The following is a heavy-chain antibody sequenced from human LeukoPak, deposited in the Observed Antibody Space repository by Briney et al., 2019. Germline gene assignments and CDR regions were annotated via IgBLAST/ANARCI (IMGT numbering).Heavy chain of an antibody. CDR1: GFILNSYV. CDR3: AKPAATIFGVVTYYYYGMDV. V-gene: IGHV3-23*01. Sequence: GGSLRLSCAASGFILNSYVMSWVRQAPGKGLEWVSAINGGGGNTYYADSVKGRFTISRDNSKNTLYLQMNSLRAEDTAVYYCAKPAATIFGVVTYYYYGMDVWGQGTTVTVSS. CDR2: INGGGGNT. D-gene: IGHD3-3*01. J-gene: IGHJ6*02.